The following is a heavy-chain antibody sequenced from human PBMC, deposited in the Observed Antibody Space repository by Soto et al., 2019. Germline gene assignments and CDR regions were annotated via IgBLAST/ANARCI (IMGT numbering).Heavy chain of an antibody. Sequence: SLRLSCEVSGFRFDDYGMHWVRQAPGKGLEWIAGISRDSRSISYGASMKGRFTISRDNAKNSLYLQMNSLKAEDTAVYYCARHYCSSSCYIDYWGQATLVTVSS. V-gene: IGHV3-9*01. CDR1: GFRFDDYG. CDR3: ARHYCSSSCYIDY. CDR2: ISRDSRSI. D-gene: IGHD2-2*01. J-gene: IGHJ4*02.